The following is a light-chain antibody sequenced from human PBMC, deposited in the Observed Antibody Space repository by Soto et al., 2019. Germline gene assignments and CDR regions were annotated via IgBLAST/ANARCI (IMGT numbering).Light chain of an antibody. Sequence: ETVLTQSPATLSLSPGERATLFCRAGQSVSSGDLAWYQLKPGQTPRLLIYGATNGATSSPDRISGRVCGTDFTLTISIPEPEVVAEYYAQHYRRPPRTFGQGTKVDIK. CDR3: QHYRRPPRT. V-gene: IGKV3-20*01. CDR1: QSVSSGD. J-gene: IGKJ1*01. CDR2: GAT.